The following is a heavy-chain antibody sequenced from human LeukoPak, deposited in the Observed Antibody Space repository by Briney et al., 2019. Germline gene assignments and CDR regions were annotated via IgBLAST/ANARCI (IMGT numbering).Heavy chain of an antibody. D-gene: IGHD2-2*02. CDR2: IIPIFGTA. CDR1: GGTFSSYA. Sequence: GASVKVSFKASGGTFSSYAISWVRQAPGQGLEWMGGIIPIFGTANYAQKFQGRVTITADESTSTAYMELSSLRSEDTAVYYCAREVIGYCSSTSCYTDYYGMDVWGQGTTVTVSS. V-gene: IGHV1-69*13. J-gene: IGHJ6*02. CDR3: AREVIGYCSSTSCYTDYYGMDV.